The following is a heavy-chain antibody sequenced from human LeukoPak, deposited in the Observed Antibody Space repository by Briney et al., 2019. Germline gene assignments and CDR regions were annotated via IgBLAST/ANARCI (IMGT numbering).Heavy chain of an antibody. Sequence: ASVKVSCKASGGTFSSYAISCVRQAPGQGLEWMGGIIPIFGTANYAQKFQGRVTITADESTSTAYMELSSLRSEDTAVYYCATTLLGYCSSTSCWVSEWRFAYWGQGTLVTVSS. V-gene: IGHV1-69*01. CDR3: ATTLLGYCSSTSCWVSEWRFAY. CDR1: GGTFSSYA. D-gene: IGHD2-2*01. CDR2: IIPIFGTA. J-gene: IGHJ4*02.